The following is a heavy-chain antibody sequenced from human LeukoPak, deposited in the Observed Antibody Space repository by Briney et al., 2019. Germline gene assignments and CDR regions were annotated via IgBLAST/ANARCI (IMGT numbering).Heavy chain of an antibody. V-gene: IGHV1-69*13. J-gene: IGHJ6*02. CDR2: IIPIFGTA. CDR3: AIKTTVTTLGAYYYYGMDV. CDR1: GGTFSSYA. Sequence: SVKVSCKASGGTFSSYAISWVRQAPGQGLEWMGGIIPIFGTANYAQKFQGRVTITADESTSTAYMGLSSLRSEDTAVYYCAIKTTVTTLGAYYYYGMDVWGQGTTVTVSS. D-gene: IGHD4-17*01.